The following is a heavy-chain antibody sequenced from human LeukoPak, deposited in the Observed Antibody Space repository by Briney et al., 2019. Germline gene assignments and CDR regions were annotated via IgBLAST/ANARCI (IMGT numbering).Heavy chain of an antibody. Sequence: ASVKVSCKASGYTFTSYPIHWVRRAPGQRLEWMGWINADNGDTKYSQNFQGRVTIARDTSASTAYMELSSLRSEDTAVYYCARDRGGTGDFDYWGQGTLVTVSS. CDR1: GYTFTSYP. V-gene: IGHV1-3*01. CDR3: ARDRGGTGDFDY. J-gene: IGHJ4*02. D-gene: IGHD1-1*01. CDR2: INADNGDT.